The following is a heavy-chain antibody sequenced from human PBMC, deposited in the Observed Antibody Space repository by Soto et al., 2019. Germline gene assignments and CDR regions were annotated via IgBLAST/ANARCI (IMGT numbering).Heavy chain of an antibody. CDR2: IKQDGSEK. V-gene: IGHV3-7*03. Sequence: EVQLVESGGGLVQPGGSLRLSCAASGFTFSSYWMSWVRQAPGKGLEWVANIKQDGSEKYYVDSVKGRFTISRDNAKNSLYLQMNSLRAEDTAVYYCARGIAAAEGWFDPWGQGTLVTVSS. J-gene: IGHJ5*02. CDR3: ARGIAAAEGWFDP. D-gene: IGHD6-13*01. CDR1: GFTFSSYW.